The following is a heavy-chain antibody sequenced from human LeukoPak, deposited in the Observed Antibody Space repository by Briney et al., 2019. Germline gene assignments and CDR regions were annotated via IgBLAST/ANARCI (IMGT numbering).Heavy chain of an antibody. V-gene: IGHV4-4*07. J-gene: IGHJ3*02. CDR3: AKRDRTVTHAFDI. CDR2: IYSSGST. D-gene: IGHD4-17*01. Sequence: SETLSLTCTVSGGSISSYYWSWIRQPAGKGLEWIGRIYSSGSTDCNPSLKSRVTMSVDTSKNKFSLKLSSVTAEDTAVYYCAKRDRTVTHAFDIWGQGTMVTVSS. CDR1: GGSISSYY.